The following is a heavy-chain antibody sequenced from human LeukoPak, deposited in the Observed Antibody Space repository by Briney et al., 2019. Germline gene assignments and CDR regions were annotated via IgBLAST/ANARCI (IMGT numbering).Heavy chain of an antibody. CDR3: TTNPRTSCCLFDS. Sequence: GGALRLSCAASGFSFRNAWTSWGCATPRTGVGWVWHIKSQTDGGTTDYAASVKGRFTISRDDSKNTLYLQMNSLKTEDTAVYYCTTNPRTSCCLFDSWGKGTLVTVSS. CDR1: GFSFRNAW. CDR2: IKSQTDGGTT. D-gene: IGHD2-2*01. V-gene: IGHV3-15*01. J-gene: IGHJ4*02.